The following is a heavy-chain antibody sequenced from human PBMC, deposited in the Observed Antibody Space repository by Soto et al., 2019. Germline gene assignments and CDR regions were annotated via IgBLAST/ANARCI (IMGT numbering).Heavy chain of an antibody. J-gene: IGHJ5*01. D-gene: IGHD3-10*02. Sequence: LTCAVSGGSINTYYWSWVRQPPGKGLEWIGNIHHSGSTNYNPPLNSRVTISIDTSKNKLPLWLNSVTAADTARYYCASLVHCRSGICSFCFDSCGQGNMVTVSS. CDR3: ASLVHCRSGICSFCFDS. CDR1: GGSINTYY. CDR2: IHHSGST. V-gene: IGHV4-59*01.